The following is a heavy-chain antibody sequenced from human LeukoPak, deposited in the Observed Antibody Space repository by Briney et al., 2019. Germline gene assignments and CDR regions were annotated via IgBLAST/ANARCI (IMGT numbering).Heavy chain of an antibody. V-gene: IGHV1-69*13. CDR1: GGTFSRYA. CDR3: ATYCSSANCYIWGYYFHS. Sequence: ASVNVSCKACGGTFSRYAIRWVRQAPGQGLEWMGGIIPISGTTNYAQKFQGRVTITADESTSTAYMELSSLRSEDTAMYYCATYCSSANCYIWGYYFHSWGQGTLVTVSS. D-gene: IGHD2-2*01. J-gene: IGHJ4*02. CDR2: IIPISGTT.